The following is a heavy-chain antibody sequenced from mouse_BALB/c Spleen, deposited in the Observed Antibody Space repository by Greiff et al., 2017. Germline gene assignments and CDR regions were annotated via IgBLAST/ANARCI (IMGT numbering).Heavy chain of an antibody. J-gene: IGHJ2*01. CDR3: ARTDYYGSLDY. V-gene: IGHV3-2*02. D-gene: IGHD1-1*01. CDR2: ISYSGST. Sequence: VQLKESGPGLVKPSQSLSLTCTVTGYSITSDYAWNWIRQFPGNKLEWMGYISYSGSTSYNPSLKSRISITRDTSKNQFFLQLNSVTTEDTATYYCARTDYYGSLDYWGQGTTLTVSS. CDR1: GYSITSDYA.